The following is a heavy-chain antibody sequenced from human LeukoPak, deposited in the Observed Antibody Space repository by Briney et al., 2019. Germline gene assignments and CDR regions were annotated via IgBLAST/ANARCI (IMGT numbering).Heavy chain of an antibody. D-gene: IGHD3-16*01. CDR3: ARVVGTENPGDFDY. Sequence: PSETLSLTCTVSGGSISSSSYYWGWIRQPPGKGLEWIGSIYYSGSTYYNPSLKSRVTISVDTSKNQFSLKLSSVTAADTAVYYCARVVGTENPGDFDYWGQGTLVTVSS. V-gene: IGHV4-39*07. CDR1: GGSISSSSYY. CDR2: IYYSGST. J-gene: IGHJ4*02.